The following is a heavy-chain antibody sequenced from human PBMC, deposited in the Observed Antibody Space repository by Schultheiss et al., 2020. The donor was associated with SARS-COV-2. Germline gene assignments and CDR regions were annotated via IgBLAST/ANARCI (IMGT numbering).Heavy chain of an antibody. J-gene: IGHJ6*02. V-gene: IGHV4-61*01. Sequence: SQTLSLTCTVSGGSIGGSISGFYWWSWVRQSPGKGLEWIGSIYYSGSTNYNPSLKSRVTISVDTSKNQFSLKLSSVTAADTAVYYCARDSGSYGEGYYYYYGMDVWGQGTTVTVSS. D-gene: IGHD1-26*01. CDR3: ARDSGSYGEGYYYYYGMDV. CDR2: IYYSGST. CDR1: GGSIGGSISGFYW.